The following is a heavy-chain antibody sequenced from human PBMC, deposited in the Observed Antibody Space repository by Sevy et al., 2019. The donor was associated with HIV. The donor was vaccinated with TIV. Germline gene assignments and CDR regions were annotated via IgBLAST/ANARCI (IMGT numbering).Heavy chain of an antibody. CDR3: ARARGGSYSSGWYGDALDI. D-gene: IGHD6-19*01. V-gene: IGHV3-33*01. CDR1: GFTFSSYG. CDR2: IWYDGSNK. J-gene: IGHJ3*02. Sequence: GGSLRLSCAASGFTFSSYGMHWVRQAPGKGLEWVAVIWYDGSNKYYADSVKGRFTISRDNSKNTLYLQMNSLRAEDTAVYYCARARGGSYSSGWYGDALDIWGQGTMVTVSS.